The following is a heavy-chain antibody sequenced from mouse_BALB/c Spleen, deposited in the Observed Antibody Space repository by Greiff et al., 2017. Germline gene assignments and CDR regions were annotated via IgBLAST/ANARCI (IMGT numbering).Heavy chain of an antibody. CDR2: ISYSGST. J-gene: IGHJ2*01. CDR1: GYSITSDYA. CDR3: ARYYDGYYYFDY. D-gene: IGHD2-3*01. V-gene: IGHV3-2*02. Sequence: EVQGVESGPGLVKPSQSLSLTCTVTGYSITSDYAWNWIRQFPGNKLEWMGYISYSGSTSYNPSLKSRISITRDTSKNQFFLQLNSVTTEDTATYYCARYYDGYYYFDYWGQGTTLTVSS.